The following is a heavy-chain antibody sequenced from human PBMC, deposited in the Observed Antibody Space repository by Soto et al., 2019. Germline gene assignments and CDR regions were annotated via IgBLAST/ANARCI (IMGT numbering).Heavy chain of an antibody. CDR3: ARVPDV. CDR2: IYHSGST. V-gene: IGHV4-30-2*01. J-gene: IGHJ6*02. Sequence: QLPLQESGSGLVPPSQTLSLTCAVSRGSISSGGYSWTWIRHPPGKGLEWIRYIYHSGSTYYHPSLKRRVTISVDRSKNQFSLKRSSVTAADTAGYYCARVPDVWGQGTTGTVSS. CDR1: RGSISSGGYS.